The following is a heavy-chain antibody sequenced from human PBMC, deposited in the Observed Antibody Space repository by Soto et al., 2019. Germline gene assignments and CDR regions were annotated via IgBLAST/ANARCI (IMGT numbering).Heavy chain of an antibody. CDR3: AKYYGSGRNYYYYGMDV. Sequence: EVQLLESGGGLVQPGGSLRLSCAASGFTFRSYAMSWVRQAPGKGLEWVSAISDSGGSTYYADSVKGRFTISRDNSKNTLYLQMNSLRAEDTAVYYCAKYYGSGRNYYYYGMDVWGQGTTVTVSS. CDR2: ISDSGGST. D-gene: IGHD3-10*01. J-gene: IGHJ6*02. CDR1: GFTFRSYA. V-gene: IGHV3-23*01.